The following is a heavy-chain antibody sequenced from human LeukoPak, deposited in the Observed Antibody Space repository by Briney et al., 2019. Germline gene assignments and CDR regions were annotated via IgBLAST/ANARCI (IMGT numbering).Heavy chain of an antibody. V-gene: IGHV4-4*07. CDR1: GGSISSYY. J-gene: IGHJ6*02. Sequence: PSETLSLTCTVSGGSISSYYWSWIRQPAGKGLEWIGRIYTSGSTNYNPSLKSRVTMSADTSKNQFSLKLSSVTAADTAVYYCARDQASCSSTSCYPYYYYGMDVWGQGTTVTVSS. CDR3: ARDQASCSSTSCYPYYYYGMDV. D-gene: IGHD2-2*01. CDR2: IYTSGST.